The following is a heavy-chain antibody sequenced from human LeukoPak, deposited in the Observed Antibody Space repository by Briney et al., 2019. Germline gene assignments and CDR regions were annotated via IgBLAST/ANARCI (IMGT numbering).Heavy chain of an antibody. J-gene: IGHJ4*02. CDR1: GFAFSSYA. CDR2: ISGSSETI. D-gene: IGHD6-19*01. V-gene: IGHV3-48*01. Sequence: GGSLRLSCAASGFAFSSYAINWVRQAPGKGLEWLSFISGSSETIYYADSMKGRFTISRDNAENSLYLQMNSQRAEDTAVYYCASRVAGSTKGGYWGQGTLVTVSS. CDR3: ASRVAGSTKGGY.